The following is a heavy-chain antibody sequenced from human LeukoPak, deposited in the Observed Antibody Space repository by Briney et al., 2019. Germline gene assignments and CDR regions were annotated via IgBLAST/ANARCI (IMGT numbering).Heavy chain of an antibody. J-gene: IGHJ5*02. V-gene: IGHV3-15*01. CDR2: IKSKGSGGTT. Sequence: GESLRLSCEVSGLTFIDAWVSCVRQAPGKGLEWVGRIKSKGSGGTTDHAAPVKGRFTISRDDSKNTVYLQMSIPGSEDTAIYYSTHISSIPDRFTSWGEGTLATVSS. CDR3: THISSIPDRFTS. CDR1: GLTFIDAW. D-gene: IGHD2-21*01.